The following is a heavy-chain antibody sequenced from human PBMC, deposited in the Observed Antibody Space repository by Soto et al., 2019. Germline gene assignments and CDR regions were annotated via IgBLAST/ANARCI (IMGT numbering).Heavy chain of an antibody. CDR1: GGSFSGYY. CDR2: INHSGST. V-gene: IGHV4-34*01. Sequence: SETLSLTCAVYGGSFSGYYWSWIRQPPGKGLELIGEINHSGSTNYNPSLKSRVTISVDTSKNQFSLKLSSVTAADTAVYYCARATYLRYFDRSGRPNDAFDIRGQGTMVTVSS. J-gene: IGHJ3*02. CDR3: ARATYLRYFDRSGRPNDAFDI. D-gene: IGHD3-9*01.